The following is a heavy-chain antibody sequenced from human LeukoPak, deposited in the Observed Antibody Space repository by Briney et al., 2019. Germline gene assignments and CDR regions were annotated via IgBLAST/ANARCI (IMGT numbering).Heavy chain of an antibody. D-gene: IGHD3-22*01. CDR1: GFTVSSNY. CDR3: ARGVDSSGYYYFDY. V-gene: IGHV3-53*04. CDR2: IYSGGST. Sequence: GGSLRLSCAASGFTVSSNYMSWVRQAPGKGLEWVSVIYSGGSTYYADSVKGRFTISRHNSKNTLYLQMNSLGAEDTAVYYCARGVDSSGYYYFDYWGQGTLVTVSS. J-gene: IGHJ4*02.